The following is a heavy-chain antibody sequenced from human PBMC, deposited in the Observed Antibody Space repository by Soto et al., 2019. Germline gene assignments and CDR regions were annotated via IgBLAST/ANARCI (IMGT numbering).Heavy chain of an antibody. CDR2: IIPIFGTA. D-gene: IGHD2-2*01. Sequence: SVKGSCKASGGGFSSDASSWVRQAPGQGLEWMGEIIPIFGTANYAQKFQGRVTITADESTSTAYMELSSLRSEDTAVYYCASELLNGDIVVVPAATDYGMDVWGQRTTVTVSS. V-gene: IGHV1-69*13. CDR1: GGGFSSDA. J-gene: IGHJ6*02. CDR3: ASELLNGDIVVVPAATDYGMDV.